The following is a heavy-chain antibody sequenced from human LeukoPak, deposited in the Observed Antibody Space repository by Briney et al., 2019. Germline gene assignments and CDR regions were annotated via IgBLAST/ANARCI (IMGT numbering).Heavy chain of an antibody. D-gene: IGHD6-19*01. CDR2: ISWNSGSI. V-gene: IGHV3-9*01. Sequence: GGSLRLSCAASGFTFDDYDMHWVRQAPGKGLEWVSGISWNSGSIGYADSVKGRFTISRDNAKNSLYLQMNSLRAEDTALYYCAKDISYSSGSSSFDYWGQGTLVTVSS. CDR1: GFTFDDYD. J-gene: IGHJ4*02. CDR3: AKDISYSSGSSSFDY.